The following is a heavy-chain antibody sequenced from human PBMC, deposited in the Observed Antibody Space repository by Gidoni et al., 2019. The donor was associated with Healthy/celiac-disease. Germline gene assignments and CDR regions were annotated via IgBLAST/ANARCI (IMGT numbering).Heavy chain of an antibody. Sequence: EVQLVESGGGLVQPVGSLRLSCAASGFTVSSNYMSWVRLAPGKGLECVSVIYSGGSTYYADSVKGRFTISRDNSKNTLYLQMNSLRAEDTAVYYCARVYRRDGYNWGFDYGGQGTLVTVSS. CDR3: ARVYRRDGYNWGFDY. V-gene: IGHV3-66*02. CDR2: IYSGGST. D-gene: IGHD1-1*01. J-gene: IGHJ4*02. CDR1: GFTVSSNY.